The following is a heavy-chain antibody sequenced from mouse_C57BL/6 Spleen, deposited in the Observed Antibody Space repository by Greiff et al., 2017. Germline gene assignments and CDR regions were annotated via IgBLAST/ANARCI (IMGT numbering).Heavy chain of an antibody. CDR1: GYTFTSYW. J-gene: IGHJ4*01. D-gene: IGHD2-2*01. V-gene: IGHV1-53*01. CDR2: INPSNGGT. CDR3: ARRGGYGVYAMDY. Sequence: QVQLQQPGTELVKPGASVKLSCKASGYTFTSYWMHWVKQRPGQGLEWIGNINPSNGGTNYNEKFKSKATLTVDKSSRTAYMQLSRLTSEDSAVYYCARRGGYGVYAMDYWGQGTSVTVSS.